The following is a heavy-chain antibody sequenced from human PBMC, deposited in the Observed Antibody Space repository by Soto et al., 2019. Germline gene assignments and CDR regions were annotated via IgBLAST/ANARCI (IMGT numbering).Heavy chain of an antibody. D-gene: IGHD2-15*01. V-gene: IGHV1-46*01. CDR2: AHPTNGET. CDR3: AREEIGGSGSCYNY. CDR1: GYTFIKYF. Sequence: ASVKVSCKXSGYTFIKYFIHWVRQAPGQGLEWMAIAHPTNGETTYAQNFQGRVTVTSDTSTSTVHMELSSLRSEDTAIYYCAREEIGGSGSCYNYWGQGTRVTVSS. J-gene: IGHJ4*02.